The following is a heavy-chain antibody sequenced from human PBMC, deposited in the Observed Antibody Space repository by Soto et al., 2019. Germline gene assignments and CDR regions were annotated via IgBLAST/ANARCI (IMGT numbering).Heavy chain of an antibody. CDR3: AKERKYSFDAFDI. D-gene: IGHD5-18*01. J-gene: IGHJ3*02. CDR1: GFTFSSYG. V-gene: IGHV3-30*18. Sequence: QVQLVESGGGVVQPGRSLRLSCAASGFTFSSYGMHWVRQAPGKGLEWVAVISYDGSNKYYADSVKGRFTISRDNSKNTLYLQMNSLRAEDTAVYYCAKERKYSFDAFDIRGQGTMVTVSS. CDR2: ISYDGSNK.